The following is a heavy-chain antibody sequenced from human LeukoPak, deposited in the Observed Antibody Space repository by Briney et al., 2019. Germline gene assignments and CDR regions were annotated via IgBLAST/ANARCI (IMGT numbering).Heavy chain of an antibody. CDR3: ARNMNAFDI. CDR2: IYTSGST. V-gene: IGHV4-61*02. J-gene: IGHJ3*02. Sequence: PSQTLSLTCTVSGGSISSGSYYWSWIRQPAGKGLERIGRIYTSGSTNYNPSLKSRVTISVDTSKNQFSLKLSSVTAADTAVYYCARNMNAFDIWGQGTMVTVSS. CDR1: GGSISSGSYY.